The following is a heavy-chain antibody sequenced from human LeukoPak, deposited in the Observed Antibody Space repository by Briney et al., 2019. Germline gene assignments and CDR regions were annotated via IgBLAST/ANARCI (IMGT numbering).Heavy chain of an antibody. J-gene: IGHJ6*03. Sequence: PGGSLRLSCVASGFTFSSRDWMTWVRQAPGKGLEWVANIKQDGSEKNYVDSVKGRFTISRDNAKNSLYLQMNSLRAEDTAVYYCARDTAESTIFGVVTLLHYYYYMDVWGKGTTVTVSS. D-gene: IGHD3-3*01. V-gene: IGHV3-7*01. CDR1: GFTFSSRDW. CDR2: IKQDGSEK. CDR3: ARDTAESTIFGVVTLLHYYYYMDV.